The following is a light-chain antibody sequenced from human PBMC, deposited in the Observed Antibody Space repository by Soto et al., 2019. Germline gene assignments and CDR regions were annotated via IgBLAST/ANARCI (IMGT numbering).Light chain of an antibody. CDR1: QSVDSTF. CDR2: GAS. J-gene: IGKJ1*01. V-gene: IGKV3-20*01. Sequence: EIVLTQSPGSLSLSPGQRATLSCRASQSVDSTFFAWYQKKPGQAPRLLIYGASKRDTGVTDRFRGSGSGTDFTLTISRLEPEDLAVYYCQQDMSLVMFGQGTKVEI. CDR3: QQDMSLVM.